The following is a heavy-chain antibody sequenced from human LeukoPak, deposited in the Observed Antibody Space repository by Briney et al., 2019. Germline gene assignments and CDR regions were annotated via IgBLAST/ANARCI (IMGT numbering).Heavy chain of an antibody. D-gene: IGHD3-10*01. J-gene: IGHJ4*02. CDR3: ARAVWDYYGSGTKPAYFDY. CDR2: IFYSGST. V-gene: IGHV4-39*07. CDR1: GGSISSSSYC. Sequence: PSETLSLTCTVSGGSISSSSYCWGWIRQPPGKGLEWIGSIFYSGSTYYNPSLKSRVTISLDTSKNQFSLKLSSVTAADTAMYYCARAVWDYYGSGTKPAYFDYWGQGTLVTVSS.